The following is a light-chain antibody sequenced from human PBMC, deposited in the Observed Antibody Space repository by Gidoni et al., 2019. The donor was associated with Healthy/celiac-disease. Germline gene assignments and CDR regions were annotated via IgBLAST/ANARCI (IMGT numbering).Light chain of an antibody. CDR2: AAS. CDR1: QGISSY. Sequence: IRMTQSPSSLSASTGDRVTITCRASQGISSYLAWYQQKPGKAPKLLIYAASTLQSGVPSRFSGSGSGTDFTLTISCLQSEDFATYYCQQYYSYPYTFGQGTKLEIK. V-gene: IGKV1-8*01. CDR3: QQYYSYPYT. J-gene: IGKJ2*01.